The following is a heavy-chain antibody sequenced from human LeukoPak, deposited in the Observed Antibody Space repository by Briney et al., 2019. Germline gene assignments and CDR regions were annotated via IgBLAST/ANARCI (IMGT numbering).Heavy chain of an antibody. CDR2: IVVGSGNT. CDR1: GFTFTSSA. J-gene: IGHJ6*02. V-gene: IGHV1-58*02. CDR3: AATPITMVRGARAHGMDV. Sequence: GTSVKVSCKASGFTFTSSAMQWVRQARGQRLEWIGWIVVGSGNTNYAQKFQERVTITRDMSTSTAYMELSSLRSEDTAVYYCAATPITMVRGARAHGMDVWGQGTTVTVSS. D-gene: IGHD3-10*01.